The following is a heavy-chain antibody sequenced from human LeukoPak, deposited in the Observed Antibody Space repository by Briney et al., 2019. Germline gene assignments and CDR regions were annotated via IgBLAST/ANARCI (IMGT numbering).Heavy chain of an antibody. J-gene: IGHJ4*02. Sequence: SETLSLTCTVSGGSLSSSSYYWGWLRQPPGKGLEWIGSIYYSGSTYYNPSLKSRVTISVDTSKNQFSLKLSSVTAADTAVYYCARRVIVGATDYFDYWGQGTLVTVSS. CDR2: IYYSGST. CDR1: GGSLSSSSYY. CDR3: ARRVIVGATDYFDY. V-gene: IGHV4-39*01. D-gene: IGHD1-26*01.